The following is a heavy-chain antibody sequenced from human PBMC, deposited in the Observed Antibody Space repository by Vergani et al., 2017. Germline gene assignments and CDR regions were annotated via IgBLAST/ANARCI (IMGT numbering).Heavy chain of an antibody. V-gene: IGHV3-74*03. CDR3: VRGRGLCAGGRCYTEAWDY. Sequence: EVQLLQSGGGVIQPGGSLRLSCSASGFSFNSYWMHWVRQVPGKGLLWVSRIKSDGSITAYADSVKGRFTISRDNAQNTLYLQVRSLRLEDTGVYHCVRGRGLCAGGRCYTEAWDYWGQGTPVTVSS. D-gene: IGHD2-2*02. CDR1: GFSFNSYW. CDR2: IKSDGSIT. J-gene: IGHJ4*02.